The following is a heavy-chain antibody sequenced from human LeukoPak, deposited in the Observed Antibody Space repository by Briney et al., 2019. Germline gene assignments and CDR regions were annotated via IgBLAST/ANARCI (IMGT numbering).Heavy chain of an antibody. CDR2: IYPGDSDS. D-gene: IGHD6-13*01. J-gene: IGHJ4*02. V-gene: IGHV5-51*07. Sequence: GESLKICCTGSGYSFTSYLIGCGHQIPGKCLGWMETIYPGDSDSRYSPSFQGQITISADKYITTAYLQCSSLKASATVMYYCARSRGSSWYFDYWGQGTLVTVSS. CDR3: ARSRGSSWYFDY. CDR1: GYSFTSYL.